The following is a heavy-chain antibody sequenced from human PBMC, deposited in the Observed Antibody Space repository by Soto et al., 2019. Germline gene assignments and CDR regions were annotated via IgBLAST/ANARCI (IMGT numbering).Heavy chain of an antibody. CDR3: ARPISSSSYYYYGMDV. Sequence: PGESLKISCKGSGYSFTSYWISWVRQMPGKGLEWMGRIDPSDSYTNYSPSFQGHVTISADKSISTAYLQWSSLKASDTAMYYCARPISSSSYYYYGMDVSGQGTTVTVPS. V-gene: IGHV5-10-1*01. CDR1: GYSFTSYW. CDR2: IDPSDSYT. J-gene: IGHJ6*02. D-gene: IGHD6-6*01.